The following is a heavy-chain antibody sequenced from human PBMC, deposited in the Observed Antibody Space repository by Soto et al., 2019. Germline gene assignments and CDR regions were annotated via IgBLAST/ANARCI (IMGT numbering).Heavy chain of an antibody. CDR3: ANDMRLGDCSGGSCPQGDAFDI. D-gene: IGHD2-15*01. CDR2: ISWNSGSI. J-gene: IGHJ3*02. V-gene: IGHV3-9*01. CDR1: GFTFDDYA. Sequence: EVQLVESGGGLVQPGRSLRLSCAASGFTFDDYAMRWVRQAPGKGLEWVSGISWNSGSIGYADSVKGRFTISRDNAKNSRYLQMNSLRAEDTALYYCANDMRLGDCSGGSCPQGDAFDIWGQGTMVTVSS.